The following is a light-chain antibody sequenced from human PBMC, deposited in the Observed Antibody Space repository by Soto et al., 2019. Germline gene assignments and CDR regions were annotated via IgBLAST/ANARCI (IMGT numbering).Light chain of an antibody. CDR2: DAS. CDR1: QDISNY. CDR3: QQYDNLPPLT. J-gene: IGKJ4*01. Sequence: DIQMPQSPSSLSASVGDRVTITCQASQDISNYLNWYQQKPGKAPKLLIYDASNLETGVPSRFSGSGSGTDFTFTISSLQPEDIATYYYQQYDNLPPLTFGGGTKVEIK. V-gene: IGKV1-33*01.